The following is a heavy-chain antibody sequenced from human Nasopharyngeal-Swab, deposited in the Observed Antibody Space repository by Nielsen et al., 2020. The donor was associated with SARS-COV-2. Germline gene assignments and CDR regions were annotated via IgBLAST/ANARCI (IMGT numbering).Heavy chain of an antibody. D-gene: IGHD3-10*01. CDR2: IKQDGSEK. CDR3: ARPPRRYGSGTHYYYYGMDV. V-gene: IGHV3-7*03. J-gene: IGHJ6*02. Sequence: GESLKISCAASGFTFSSYWMSWVRQAPGKGLEWVANIKQDGSEKYYVDSVKGRFTISRDNAKNSLYLQMNSLRAEDTAVYYCARPPRRYGSGTHYYYYGMDVWGQGTTVTVSS. CDR1: GFTFSSYW.